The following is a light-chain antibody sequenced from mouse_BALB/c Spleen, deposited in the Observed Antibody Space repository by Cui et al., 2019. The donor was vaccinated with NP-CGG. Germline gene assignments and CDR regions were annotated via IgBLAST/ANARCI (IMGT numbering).Light chain of an antibody. CDR2: GTN. CDR3: ALWYSNHWV. Sequence: AVVTQESAPTTSPGETVTLTCRSSTRAVTTSNYANWVQEKPDHLFTGLIGGTNNRAPGVPARFSGSLIGDKAALTITGAQTEDEAIYFCALWYSNHWVFGGGTKLTVL. J-gene: IGLJ1*01. CDR1: TRAVTTSNY. V-gene: IGLV1*01.